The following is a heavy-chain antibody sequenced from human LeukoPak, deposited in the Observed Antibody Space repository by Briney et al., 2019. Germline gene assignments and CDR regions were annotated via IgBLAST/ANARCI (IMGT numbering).Heavy chain of an antibody. CDR2: ISAYNGNT. CDR3: ARDRRAYVWGNYRPTGLGDY. Sequence: GASVNVSCTASGYTFTTYGISWVRQAPGQGLEWMGRISAYNGNTNYAQKLQGRVTMTTDTSTSTAYMELRSLRSDDTAVYYCARDRRAYVWGNYRPTGLGDYWGQGTLVTVSS. D-gene: IGHD3-16*02. J-gene: IGHJ4*02. V-gene: IGHV1-18*01. CDR1: GYTFTTYG.